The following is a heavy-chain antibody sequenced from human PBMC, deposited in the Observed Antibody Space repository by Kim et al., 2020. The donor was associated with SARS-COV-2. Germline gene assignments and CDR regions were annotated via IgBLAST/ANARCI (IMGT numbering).Heavy chain of an antibody. CDR1: GGFIGTGDYH. V-gene: IGHV4-39*01. CDR3: VRQKGARTYYFDS. J-gene: IGHJ4*02. D-gene: IGHD2-8*01. CDR2: IYHNGNT. Sequence: SETPSLTCTVSGGFIGTGDYHWGWIRQSPGKGLEWIGRIYHNGNTYYNPSLKSRVTISLDTSKNQFFLSLSSVTAADTAEFYCVRQKGARTYYFDSWGQG.